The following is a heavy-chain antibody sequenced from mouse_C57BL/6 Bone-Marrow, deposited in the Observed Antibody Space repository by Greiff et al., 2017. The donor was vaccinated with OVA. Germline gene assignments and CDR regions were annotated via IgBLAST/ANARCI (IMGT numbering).Heavy chain of an antibody. CDR2: IWSDGST. V-gene: IGHV2-6-1*01. CDR1: GFSFTSYG. Sequence: VQLQESGPGLVAPSQSLSITCTVSGFSFTSYGVHWVRQPPGKGLEWLVVIWSDGSTTYNSAPKSRLIISKDNSKSQVFLKMNRLQTDDTAMFYCARQDGYFNAMDYWGQGTSVTVSS. D-gene: IGHD2-3*01. CDR3: ARQDGYFNAMDY. J-gene: IGHJ4*01.